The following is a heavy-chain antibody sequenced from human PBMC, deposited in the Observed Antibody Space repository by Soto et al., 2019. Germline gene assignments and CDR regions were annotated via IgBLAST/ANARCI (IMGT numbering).Heavy chain of an antibody. J-gene: IGHJ3*02. Sequence: GGSLRLSCAASGFTFSSYAMHWVRQAPGKGLEWVAVISYDGSNKYYADSVKGRFTISRDNSKNTLYLQMNSLRAEDTAVYYCARETAGYYYDSSGYLDAFGIWGQGTMVTVSS. CDR1: GFTFSSYA. D-gene: IGHD3-22*01. V-gene: IGHV3-30-3*01. CDR3: ARETAGYYYDSSGYLDAFGI. CDR2: ISYDGSNK.